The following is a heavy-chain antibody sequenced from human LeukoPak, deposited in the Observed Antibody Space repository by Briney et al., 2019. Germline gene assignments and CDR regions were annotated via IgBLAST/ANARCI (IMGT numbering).Heavy chain of an antibody. Sequence: GGSLRLSCAASGFTVSSNYMSWVRQAPGKGLEWVSVIYSGGSTYYADSVKGRFTISRDNSKNTLYLQMNSLRAEDTAVYYCARAIAAAGLTHYYYYYMDVWGKGTTVTVSS. D-gene: IGHD6-13*01. CDR1: GFTVSSNY. CDR3: ARAIAAAGLTHYYYYYMDV. J-gene: IGHJ6*03. CDR2: IYSGGST. V-gene: IGHV3-53*01.